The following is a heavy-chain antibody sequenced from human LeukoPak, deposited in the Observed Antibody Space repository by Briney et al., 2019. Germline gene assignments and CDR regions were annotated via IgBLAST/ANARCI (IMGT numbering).Heavy chain of an antibody. J-gene: IGHJ3*02. D-gene: IGHD1-26*01. CDR3: ARVKGWGSYYAFDI. V-gene: IGHV3-20*04. CDR1: GFTFDDYG. Sequence: RSGGSLRLSCAASGFTFDDYGMSWVRQAPGKGLGWVSGINWNGGSTGYADSEKGRFTISRDNAKNSLYLQMNSLRAEDTALYYCARVKGWGSYYAFDIWGQGTMVTVSS. CDR2: INWNGGST.